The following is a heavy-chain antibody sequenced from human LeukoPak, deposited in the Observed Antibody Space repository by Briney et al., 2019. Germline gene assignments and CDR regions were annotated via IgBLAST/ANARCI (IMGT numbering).Heavy chain of an antibody. J-gene: IGHJ6*03. CDR1: GGSFSGYY. D-gene: IGHD6-19*01. CDR3: ARGRSGIAVAGTVGYYYYMDV. Sequence: SETLSLTCAVYGGSFSGYYWSWIRQPPGKGLEWIGEINHSGSTNYNPSLKSRVTISVDTSKNQFSLRLSSVTAADTAVYYCARGRSGIAVAGTVGYYYYMDVWGKGTTVTVSS. V-gene: IGHV4-34*01. CDR2: INHSGST.